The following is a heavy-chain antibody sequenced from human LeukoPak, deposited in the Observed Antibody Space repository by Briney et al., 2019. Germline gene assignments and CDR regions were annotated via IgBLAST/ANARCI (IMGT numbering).Heavy chain of an antibody. V-gene: IGHV3-53*01. CDR2: IYSGGST. Sequence: PGGSLRLSCVASGFSVSSNYMSWVRQAPWKGLEWVSVIYSGGSTYYADSVKGRFTISRDNSKNTLYLQMNSLRAEDTAVYYCARDWAYGSGSYRGYWGQGTLVTVSS. J-gene: IGHJ4*02. CDR3: ARDWAYGSGSYRGY. CDR1: GFSVSSNY. D-gene: IGHD3-10*01.